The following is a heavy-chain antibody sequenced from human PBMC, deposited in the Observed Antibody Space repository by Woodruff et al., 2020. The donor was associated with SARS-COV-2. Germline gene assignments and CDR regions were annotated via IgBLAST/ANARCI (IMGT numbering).Heavy chain of an antibody. CDR3: ARAGTTVFDY. V-gene: IGHV4-34*01. D-gene: IGHD4-17*01. J-gene: IGHJ4*02. Sequence: NPSLKSRVTISVDTSKNQFSLRLSSVTAADTAVYYCARAGTTVFDYWGQGSL.